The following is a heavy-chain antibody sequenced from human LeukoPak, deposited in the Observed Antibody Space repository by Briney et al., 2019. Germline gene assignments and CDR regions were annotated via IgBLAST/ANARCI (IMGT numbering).Heavy chain of an antibody. CDR1: GGSFSGYY. Sequence: SETLSLTCVVYGGSFSGYYWSWLRQPPGKGLEWIGEINHSGSTNYNPSLKSRVTISVDTSKNQFSLKLSSVTAADTAVYYCARARTPLTYYYYYMDVWGKGTTVTVSS. CDR2: INHSGST. J-gene: IGHJ6*03. V-gene: IGHV4-34*01. CDR3: ARARTPLTYYYYYMDV.